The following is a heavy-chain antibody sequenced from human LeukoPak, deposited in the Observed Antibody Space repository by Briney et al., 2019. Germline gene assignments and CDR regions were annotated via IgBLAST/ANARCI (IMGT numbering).Heavy chain of an antibody. V-gene: IGHV3-30*18. D-gene: IGHD2-15*01. CDR1: GFTFSSYG. Sequence: PGGSLRLSRAASGFTFSSYGMHWVRQAPGKRLEWVAVISYDGSNKYYADSVKGRFTISRDNSKNTLYLQMNSLRAEDTAVYYCAKLLQVAANNEIFDYWGQGTLVTVSS. CDR3: AKLLQVAANNEIFDY. CDR2: ISYDGSNK. J-gene: IGHJ4*02.